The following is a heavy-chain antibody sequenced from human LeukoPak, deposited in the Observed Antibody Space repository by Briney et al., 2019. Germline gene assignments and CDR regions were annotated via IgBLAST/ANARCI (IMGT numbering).Heavy chain of an antibody. CDR1: GGTFSSYA. J-gene: IGHJ4*02. CDR2: IIPTFGTA. V-gene: IGHV1-69*13. Sequence: SVKVSCKASGGTFSSYAISWVRQAPGQGLEWMGGIIPTFGTANYAQKFQGRATITADESTSTAYMELSSLRSEDTAVYYCARAPYSSGNRFDYWGQGTLVTVSS. CDR3: ARAPYSSGNRFDY. D-gene: IGHD6-19*01.